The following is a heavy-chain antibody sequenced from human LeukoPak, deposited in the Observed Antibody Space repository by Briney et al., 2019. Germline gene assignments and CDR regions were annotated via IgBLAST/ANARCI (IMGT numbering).Heavy chain of an antibody. Sequence: KSGGSLRLSCAASGFTFSSYSMNWVRQAPGKGLEWVSSISSSSSYIYYADSVKGRFTISRDNAKNSLYLQMNSLRAEDTAVYYCARDKAGEMATIIDHWGQGTLVTVSS. CDR2: ISSSSSYI. J-gene: IGHJ4*02. D-gene: IGHD5-24*01. CDR3: ARDKAGEMATIIDH. V-gene: IGHV3-21*01. CDR1: GFTFSSYS.